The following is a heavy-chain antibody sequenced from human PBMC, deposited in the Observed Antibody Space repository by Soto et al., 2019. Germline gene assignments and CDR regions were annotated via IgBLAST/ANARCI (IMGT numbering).Heavy chain of an antibody. V-gene: IGHV4-34*02. Sequence: QAQIQQSGARLLKPSETLSLTCSVSGGSFTGYFYSWIRLSPGRGLEWIGEINDGGITKYSPSLKSRATMSADKAKKQFSLRLTSVTAADTDVYYCAPTPRLLVPWGQGTPVVVSS. CDR2: INDGGIT. J-gene: IGHJ1*01. CDR1: GGSFTGYF. CDR3: APTPRLLVP. D-gene: IGHD2-8*02.